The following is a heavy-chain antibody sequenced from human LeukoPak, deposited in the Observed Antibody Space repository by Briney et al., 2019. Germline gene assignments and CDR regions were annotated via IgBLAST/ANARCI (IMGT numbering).Heavy chain of an antibody. J-gene: IGHJ4*02. CDR3: ARGSSSWYFGYYFDY. CDR1: GGSISSGSYY. D-gene: IGHD6-13*01. CDR2: IYTSGST. Sequence: SETLSLTCTVSGGSISSGSYYWSWIRQPAGKGLEWIGRIYTSGSTSYNPSLKSRVTISVDTSKNQFSLKLSSVTAADTAVYYCARGSSSWYFGYYFDYWGQGTLVTVSP. V-gene: IGHV4-61*02.